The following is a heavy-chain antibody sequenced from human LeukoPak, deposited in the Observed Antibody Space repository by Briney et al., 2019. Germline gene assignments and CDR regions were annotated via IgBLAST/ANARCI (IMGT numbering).Heavy chain of an antibody. CDR2: INSKTDGGTT. V-gene: IGHV3-15*01. Sequence: GGSLRLSCAASGFTFSDAWMSWVRQAPGKGLEWVGRINSKTDGGTTDYAAPVKGRFTISRDDSKNTLYLQMNSLKTEDTAVYYCTTDGVWGSYRYTTTRDYWGQGTLVTVSS. J-gene: IGHJ4*02. D-gene: IGHD3-16*02. CDR3: TTDGVWGSYRYTTTRDY. CDR1: GFTFSDAW.